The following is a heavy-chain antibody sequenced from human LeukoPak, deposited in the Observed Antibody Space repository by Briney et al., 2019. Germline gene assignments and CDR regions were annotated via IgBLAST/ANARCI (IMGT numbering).Heavy chain of an antibody. CDR1: GGSISSYY. V-gene: IGHV4-4*07. J-gene: IGHJ6*03. CDR2: IYTSGST. D-gene: IGHD6-6*01. CDR3: ARESSSSSPGSLSYYYYYYMDV. Sequence: SETLSLTCTVSGGSISSYYWSWIRQPAGKGLEWIGRIYTSGSTNYNPSLKSRVTMSVDTSKNQFSLKLSSVTAADTAVYYCARESSSSSPGSLSYYYYYYMDVWGKGTTVTVSS.